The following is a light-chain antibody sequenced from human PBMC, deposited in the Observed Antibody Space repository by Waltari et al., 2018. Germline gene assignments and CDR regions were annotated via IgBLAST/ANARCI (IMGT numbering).Light chain of an antibody. V-gene: IGLV2-14*03. CDR3: CSYSTTHTFV. Sequence: QSALTQPASVSGSPGQSITISCTGTSSDVGGHAFVSCSQQHPGKAPRLMIYDVSHRPSGVSDRFSGSKAGNTASLTISGLQADDEADYYCCSYSTTHTFVFGSGANVSIL. CDR1: SSDVGGHAF. CDR2: DVS. J-gene: IGLJ1*01.